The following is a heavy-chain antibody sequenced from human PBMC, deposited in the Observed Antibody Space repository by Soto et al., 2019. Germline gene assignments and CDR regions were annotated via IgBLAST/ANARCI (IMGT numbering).Heavy chain of an antibody. D-gene: IGHD6-19*01. V-gene: IGHV4-30-2*01. Sequence: QLQLQESGSRLVKPSQTLSLTCAVSGGSISSGGTSWSWIRQPPGKGLEWLGYISQSGNAHFNPSLKSRVTISADRSQNRLSLDLSSVTAADTAVYYCARGISVAGTTPYYDYWGQGILVAVSS. CDR3: ARGISVAGTTPYYDY. J-gene: IGHJ4*02. CDR2: ISQSGNA. CDR1: GGSISSGGTS.